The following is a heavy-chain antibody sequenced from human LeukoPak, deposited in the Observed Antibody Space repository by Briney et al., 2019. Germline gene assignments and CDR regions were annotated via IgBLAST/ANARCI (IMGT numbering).Heavy chain of an antibody. Sequence: GGSLRLSCAASGFTFSSHAMSWVRQAPGKGLEWVSAISGSGGSTYYADSVKGRFTISRDNSKNTLYLQMNSLRAEDTAVYYCAKVQYSSGWYGGWFDPWGQGTLVTVSS. V-gene: IGHV3-23*01. CDR2: ISGSGGST. CDR3: AKVQYSSGWYGGWFDP. D-gene: IGHD6-19*01. CDR1: GFTFSSHA. J-gene: IGHJ5*02.